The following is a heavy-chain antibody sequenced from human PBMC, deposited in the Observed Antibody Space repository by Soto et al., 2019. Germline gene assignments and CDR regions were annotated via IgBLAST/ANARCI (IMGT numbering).Heavy chain of an antibody. CDR3: QILEQWPGVDI. CDR2: VNIYNGNI. V-gene: IGHV1-18*04. CDR1: GYTFTSYG. J-gene: IGHJ3*02. Sequence: DSVKVSCKASGYTFTSYGITWVRQAPGEGLEWMGWVNIYNGNISYEQNLQGRLNMTTDTSTSTAYMELRSLRSDDTAVYYCQILEQWPGVDIWGQGKIVTGS. D-gene: IGHD6-19*01.